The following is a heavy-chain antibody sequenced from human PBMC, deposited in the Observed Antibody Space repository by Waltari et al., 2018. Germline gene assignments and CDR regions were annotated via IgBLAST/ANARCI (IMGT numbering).Heavy chain of an antibody. CDR1: GGTFRSYA. J-gene: IGHJ4*02. D-gene: IGHD6-13*01. V-gene: IGHV1-69*12. Sequence: QVQLVQSGAEVKKPGSSVKVSCKASGGTFRSYAISRGRQAPGQGLEWMGGIIPIFGTANYAQKFQGRVTITADESTSTAYMELSSLRSEDTAVYYCARAATGLLLYFDYWGQGTLVTVSS. CDR3: ARAATGLLLYFDY. CDR2: IIPIFGTA.